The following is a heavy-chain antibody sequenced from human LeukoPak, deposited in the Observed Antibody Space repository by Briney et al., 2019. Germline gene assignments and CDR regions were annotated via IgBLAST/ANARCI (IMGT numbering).Heavy chain of an antibody. V-gene: IGHV3-23*01. Sequence: GGSLRLSCAVSGFTFSTYAMSWVRQAPGKGLEWVTAISGSGGYTSYADSVRGRFTISRDNSKNTLYLQMNSLRVEDTAVYYCARDDRTVVPGTFDNWGQGTLVTVSS. J-gene: IGHJ4*02. D-gene: IGHD6-13*01. CDR3: ARDDRTVVPGTFDN. CDR1: GFTFSTYA. CDR2: ISGSGGYT.